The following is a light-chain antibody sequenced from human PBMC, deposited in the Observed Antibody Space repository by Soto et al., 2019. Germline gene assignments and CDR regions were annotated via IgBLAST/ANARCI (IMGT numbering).Light chain of an antibody. CDR3: HQYGSSLLT. V-gene: IGKV3-20*01. CDR1: QSVSSN. CDR2: GAS. J-gene: IGKJ4*01. Sequence: EKALTQSPVTLSLSPGERATLSCRASQSVSSNLAWYQQRPGQAPRLLIYGASTRASGVPDRFSGSGSGTDFTLTITRLEPEDSAVYYCHQYGSSLLTFGGGTKVEIK.